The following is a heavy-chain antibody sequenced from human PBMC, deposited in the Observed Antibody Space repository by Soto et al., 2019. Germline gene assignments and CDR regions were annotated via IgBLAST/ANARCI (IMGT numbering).Heavy chain of an antibody. Sequence: GGSLRLSCAASGFTFSSYGMHWVRQAPGKGLEWVAVIWYDGSNKYYADSVKGGFTISRDNSKNTLNLQMNSLRAEDTAVYYCARDLIGFGGFDYWGQGTLVTVSS. CDR1: GFTFSSYG. CDR2: IWYDGSNK. D-gene: IGHD3-16*01. V-gene: IGHV3-33*01. CDR3: ARDLIGFGGFDY. J-gene: IGHJ4*02.